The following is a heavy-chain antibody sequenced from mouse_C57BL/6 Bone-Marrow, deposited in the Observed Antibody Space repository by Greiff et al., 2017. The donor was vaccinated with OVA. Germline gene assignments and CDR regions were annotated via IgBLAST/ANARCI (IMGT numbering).Heavy chain of an antibody. CDR3: VFYYGSSYRYFDV. Sequence: VQLKQSGPELVKPGASVKISCKASGYSFTDYNMNWVKQSNGKSLEWIGVINPNYGTTSYNQKFKGKATLTVDQSSSTAYMQLNSLTSEDSAVYYCVFYYGSSYRYFDVWGTGTTVTVSS. CDR2: INPNYGTT. V-gene: IGHV1-39*01. CDR1: GYSFTDYN. D-gene: IGHD1-1*01. J-gene: IGHJ1*03.